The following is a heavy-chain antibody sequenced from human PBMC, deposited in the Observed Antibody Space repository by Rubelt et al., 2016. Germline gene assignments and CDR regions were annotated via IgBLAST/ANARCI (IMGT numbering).Heavy chain of an antibody. CDR3: ARDGV. J-gene: IGHJ4*02. D-gene: IGHD3-3*01. V-gene: IGHV3-7*01. Sequence: EVQLVESGGGLVQPGGSLRLSCAASGFTFNTYEMNWVRQAPGKGLEWLASMKEDGSGENYVDSVKGRFTMSRDNAKNSLFLQMDRLRVEDTAVYYCARDGVWGQGTLVTVSA. CDR2: MKEDGSGE. CDR1: GFTFNTYE.